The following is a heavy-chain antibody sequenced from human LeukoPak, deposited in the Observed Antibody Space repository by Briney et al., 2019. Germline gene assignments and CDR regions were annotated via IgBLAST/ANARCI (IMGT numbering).Heavy chain of an antibody. D-gene: IGHD3-10*01. CDR2: IPNDGSDT. CDR1: GFTLSNYW. Sequence: GVSLRLSCVASGFTLSNYWMHWLRQVPGKGLMWVARIPNDGSDTGYADSVKGRFTISRDDAKNTLFLQMNSLRAEDTAVYYCASSGIGHYYFDFWGQGALVTVST. J-gene: IGHJ4*02. V-gene: IGHV3-74*01. CDR3: ASSGIGHYYFDF.